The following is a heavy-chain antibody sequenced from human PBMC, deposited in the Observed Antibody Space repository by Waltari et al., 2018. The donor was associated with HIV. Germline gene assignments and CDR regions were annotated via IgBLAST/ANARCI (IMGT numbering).Heavy chain of an antibody. CDR3: AKDRRQGYYNENRGERPFDS. Sequence: QVQLVESGGGVVQPGRSLRLSCSASGIGFFYIYGLLWVRQAPGKGLEWVATISYDSTNLYYADAVKGRFTISRDNSKNTLYLQMDSMRGEDRAVYFCAKDRRQGYYNENRGERPFDSWGQGTLVTVSS. CDR2: ISYDSTNL. D-gene: IGHD3-22*01. V-gene: IGHV3-30*18. CDR1: GIGFFYIYG. J-gene: IGHJ4*02.